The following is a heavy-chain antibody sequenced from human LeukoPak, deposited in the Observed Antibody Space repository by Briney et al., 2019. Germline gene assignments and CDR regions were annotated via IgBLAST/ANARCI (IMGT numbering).Heavy chain of an antibody. CDR2: IYYSGST. J-gene: IGHJ4*02. Sequence: SETLSLTYTVSGGSISGYYWSWIRQPPGKGLEWIGYIYYSGSTNYNPSLKSRVTISVDTSKNQFSLKLSSMTAADTAVYYCASEARSSWSEFNYWGQGTLVTVSS. CDR3: ASEARSSWSEFNY. D-gene: IGHD6-13*01. V-gene: IGHV4-59*12. CDR1: GGSISGYY.